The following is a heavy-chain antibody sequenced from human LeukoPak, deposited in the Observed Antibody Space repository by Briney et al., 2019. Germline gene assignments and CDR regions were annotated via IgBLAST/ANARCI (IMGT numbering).Heavy chain of an antibody. CDR2: ITGDGAGT. CDR3: TKGRMATVGGAKYAMDV. V-gene: IGHV3-43*02. D-gene: IGHD5-24*01. CDR1: GFIFDDYA. Sequence: GGSLRLSCAASGFIFDDYAMHWVRQAPGKGLEWVSLITGDGAGTYYEDSVRGRFTISRDNSKNSVYLIMNSLRTEDTALYYCTKGRMATVGGAKYAMDVWGQGTTVTVSS. J-gene: IGHJ6*02.